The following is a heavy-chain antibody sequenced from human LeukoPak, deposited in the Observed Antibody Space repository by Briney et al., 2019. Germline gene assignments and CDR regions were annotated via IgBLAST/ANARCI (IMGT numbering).Heavy chain of an antibody. J-gene: IGHJ4*02. Sequence: SVKVSCKASGGTFSSYAISWVRQAPGQGLEWMGGIIPIFGTANYAQKFQGRVTITTDESTSTAYMELSSLRSEDTAVYYCASPEVGASTLPVGFDYWGQGTLVSVSS. CDR3: ASPEVGASTLPVGFDY. CDR2: IIPIFGTA. V-gene: IGHV1-69*05. CDR1: GGTFSSYA. D-gene: IGHD1-26*01.